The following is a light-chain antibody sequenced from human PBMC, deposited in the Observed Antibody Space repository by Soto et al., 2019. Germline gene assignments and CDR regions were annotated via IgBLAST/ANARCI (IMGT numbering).Light chain of an antibody. CDR2: ATS. J-gene: IGKJ1*01. V-gene: IGKV3-20*01. Sequence: EIVLTQSPGTLSLSPGERATLSCRASQSVSRTYLAWYQQKPVQAPGLLIYATSSRATGIPDRFSGSGSGTDFTLTISRLEPEDFAVYYCQQYGRSGTFGQGTKVDIK. CDR1: QSVSRTY. CDR3: QQYGRSGT.